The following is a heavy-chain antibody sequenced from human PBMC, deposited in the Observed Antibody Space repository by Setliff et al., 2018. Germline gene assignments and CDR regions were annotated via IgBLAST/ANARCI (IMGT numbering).Heavy chain of an antibody. D-gene: IGHD6-19*01. Sequence: SETLSLTCFVSGGSITNSNYYWAWVRQPPEKGLEWIGSIYYTGVTYYTESLKSRLTMSVDSSKNQFSLQLTSVTAADMAVYYCAREQWLDPPGYYYMDVWAKGTTVTVSS. CDR3: AREQWLDPPGYYYMDV. CDR1: GGSITNSNYY. V-gene: IGHV4-39*07. CDR2: IYYTGVT. J-gene: IGHJ6*03.